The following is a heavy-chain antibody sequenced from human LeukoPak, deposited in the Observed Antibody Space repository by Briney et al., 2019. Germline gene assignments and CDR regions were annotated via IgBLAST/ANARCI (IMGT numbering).Heavy chain of an antibody. D-gene: IGHD6-13*01. CDR1: GFTFSSYG. CDR2: ISYDGSNK. V-gene: IGHV3-30*18. CDR3: AKGDSSSWYTYYYYGMDV. J-gene: IGHJ6*04. Sequence: GGSLRLSCAASGFTFSSYGMHWVRQAPGKGLEWVAVISYDGSNKYYADSVKGRFTISRDNSKNTLHLQMNSLRAEDTAVYYCAKGDSSSWYTYYYYGMDVWGKGTTVTVSS.